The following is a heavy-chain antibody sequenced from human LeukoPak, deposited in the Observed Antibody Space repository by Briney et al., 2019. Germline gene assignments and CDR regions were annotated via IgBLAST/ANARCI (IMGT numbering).Heavy chain of an antibody. J-gene: IGHJ5*02. CDR1: GFTFSTYA. D-gene: IGHD6-13*01. CDR2: LDASGAPT. CDR3: ARGLQQPSSWFAP. V-gene: IGHV3-23*01. Sequence: PGGSLRLSCAASGFTFSTYAMSWVRQAPGEGLEWVSSLDASGAPTYYADSVKGRFTISRDNSKNSLYLQMNSLRAEDTAVYYCARGLQQPSSWFAPWGQGTLVTVSS.